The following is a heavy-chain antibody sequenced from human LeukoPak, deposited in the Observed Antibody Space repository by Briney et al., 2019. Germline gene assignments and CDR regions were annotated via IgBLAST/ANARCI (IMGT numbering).Heavy chain of an antibody. D-gene: IGHD6-19*01. CDR2: ISSSSSYT. CDR1: GFTFSDYY. J-gene: IGHJ4*02. V-gene: IGHV3-11*06. CDR3: ARVSGWEFDY. Sequence: GGSLRLSCAASGFTFSDYYMSWIRQAPGQGLEWFSYISSSSSYTNYADSVKGRFTISRDNAKNSLYLQMNSLGSEDTAVYYCARVSGWEFDYWGQGTLVTVSS.